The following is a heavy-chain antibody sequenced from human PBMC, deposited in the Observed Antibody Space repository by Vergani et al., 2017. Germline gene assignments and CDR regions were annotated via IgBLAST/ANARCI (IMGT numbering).Heavy chain of an antibody. CDR3: TTDIEYYDSSGYYYVNWAEYLQQ. D-gene: IGHD3-22*01. Sequence: EVQLLESGGGLVQPGGSLRLSCEASGFSFPGYAMSWVRQAPGKGLEWVSSVSGSSATPDYADSVKGRFIISRDKSKNTLHLQMNSLRSDDTAVYYCTTDIEYYDSSGYYYVNWAEYLQQWGQGTMVTV. J-gene: IGHJ1*01. CDR1: GFSFPGYA. V-gene: IGHV3-23*01. CDR2: VSGSSATP.